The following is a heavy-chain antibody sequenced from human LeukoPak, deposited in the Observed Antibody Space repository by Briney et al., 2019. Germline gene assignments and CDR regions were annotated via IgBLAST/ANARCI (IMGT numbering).Heavy chain of an antibody. CDR2: IYHGGNT. D-gene: IGHD6-19*01. V-gene: IGHV4-38-2*02. CDR3: ARDQSSGWYVFDY. Sequence: SETLFLTCAVSGFSISSGYFWGWIRQPPGKGLEWIGSIYHGGNTYYNPSLKSRVTISLDTSKNHFSLKLGSVTAADTAVYYCARDQSSGWYVFDYWGQGTLVTVSS. CDR1: GFSISSGYF. J-gene: IGHJ4*02.